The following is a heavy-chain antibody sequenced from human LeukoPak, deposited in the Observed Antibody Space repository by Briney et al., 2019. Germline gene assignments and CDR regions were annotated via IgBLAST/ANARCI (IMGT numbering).Heavy chain of an antibody. J-gene: IGHJ4*02. CDR3: ARDGIAAAAYYFDY. CDR2: TSSSSSYI. CDR1: GFTFSSYS. Sequence: PGGSLRLSCAASGFTFSSYSMNWVRQAPGKGLEWVSSTSSSSSYIYYADSVKGRFTISRDNAKNSLYLQMNSLRAEDTAMYYCARDGIAAAAYYFDYWGQGTLVTVSS. V-gene: IGHV3-21*01. D-gene: IGHD6-13*01.